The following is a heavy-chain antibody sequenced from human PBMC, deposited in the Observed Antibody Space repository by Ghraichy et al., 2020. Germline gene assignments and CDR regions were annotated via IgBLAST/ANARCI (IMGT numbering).Heavy chain of an antibody. Sequence: SETLSLTCTVSGGSISSYYWSWIRQPAGKGLEWIGRIYTSGSTNYNPSLKSRVTMSVDTSKNQFSLKLSSVTAADTAVYYCARDLWGGTTGTNYFDYWGQGTLVTVSS. D-gene: IGHD1-1*01. CDR1: GGSISSYY. V-gene: IGHV4-4*07. CDR3: ARDLWGGTTGTNYFDY. CDR2: IYTSGST. J-gene: IGHJ4*02.